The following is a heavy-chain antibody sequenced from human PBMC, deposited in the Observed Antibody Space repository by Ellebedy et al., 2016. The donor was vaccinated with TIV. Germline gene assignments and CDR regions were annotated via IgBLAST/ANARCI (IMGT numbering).Heavy chain of an antibody. D-gene: IGHD4-23*01. CDR2: VWYDGSTQ. CDR3: ARDMGSYGGNTDFQH. J-gene: IGHJ1*01. CDR1: GFTFSSYG. Sequence: GGSLRLXCAVSGFTFSSYGMHWVRQAPGKGLEWVALVWYDGSTQYYADSVQGRFTISRDNSKNTMYLQMNSLRAEDTAVYYCARDMGSYGGNTDFQHWGQGTLVTVSS. V-gene: IGHV3-33*01.